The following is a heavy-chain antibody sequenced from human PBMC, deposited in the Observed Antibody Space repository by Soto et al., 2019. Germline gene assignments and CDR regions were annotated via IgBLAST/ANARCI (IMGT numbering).Heavy chain of an antibody. CDR1: GGSISSYY. Sequence: SETLSLTCTLPGGSISSYYWGWIPQPPGKGLEWIGYIYYSGSTNYNPSLKSRVTISVDTSKNQFSLKLSSVTAADTAVYYCARHASLVRYWFDYWGQGTLVTVSS. V-gene: IGHV4-59*08. D-gene: IGHD6-13*01. CDR3: ARHASLVRYWFDY. CDR2: IYYSGST. J-gene: IGHJ4*02.